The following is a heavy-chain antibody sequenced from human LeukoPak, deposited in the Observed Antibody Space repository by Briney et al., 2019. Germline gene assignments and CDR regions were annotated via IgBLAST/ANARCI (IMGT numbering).Heavy chain of an antibody. Sequence: ASVNVSCKASGGTFSSYAISWVRQAPGQGLEWMGGIILIFGTANYAQKFQGRVTITADESTSTAYMELSSLRSEDTAVYYCARDPDYGDYENAFDIWGQGTMVTVSS. D-gene: IGHD4-17*01. CDR2: IILIFGTA. J-gene: IGHJ3*02. V-gene: IGHV1-69*13. CDR1: GGTFSSYA. CDR3: ARDPDYGDYENAFDI.